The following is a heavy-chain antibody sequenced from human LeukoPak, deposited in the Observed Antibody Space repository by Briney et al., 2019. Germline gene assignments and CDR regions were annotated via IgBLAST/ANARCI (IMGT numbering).Heavy chain of an antibody. CDR1: GFIFSSYN. J-gene: IGHJ2*01. V-gene: IGHV3-21*06. CDR2: ISSRSRDV. Sequence: GGSLRLSCAASGFIFSSYNMNWVRQAPGKGLEWVSSISSRSRDVYYADSVKGRFTISRDNTKSSLFLQMDSLRAEVTAVYYCASTIVTTVYPPGWYFDLWGRGTQVTVSS. CDR3: ASTIVTTVYPPGWYFDL. D-gene: IGHD4-17*01.